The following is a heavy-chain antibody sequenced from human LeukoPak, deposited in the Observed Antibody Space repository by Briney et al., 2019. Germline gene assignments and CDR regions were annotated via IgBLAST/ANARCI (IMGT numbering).Heavy chain of an antibody. CDR1: GFSFSNSA. Sequence: GRSLRLSCAASGFSFSNSAMNWVRQSPGKGLEWVAVISYDGSKRYYADSVRGRFTISRDNSRNTLFLHMNSLRAEDTAVYYCARTENSGRFFNYFDNWGQGTLVTVSS. CDR3: ARTENSGRFFNYFDN. CDR2: ISYDGSKR. V-gene: IGHV3-30*04. D-gene: IGHD1-26*01. J-gene: IGHJ4*02.